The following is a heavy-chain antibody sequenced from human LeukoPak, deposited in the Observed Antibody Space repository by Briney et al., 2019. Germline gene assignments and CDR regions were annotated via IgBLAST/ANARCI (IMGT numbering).Heavy chain of an antibody. V-gene: IGHV3-73*01. D-gene: IGHD3-10*01. Sequence: GGSLKLSCAASGFIFSGSDIHWVRQASGKALEWVGCITTKPNNYATAYAASVKGRFTISRDDSKNTAYLQMNSLRAEDTAVYYCARSDYYGSSDWGQGTLVTVSS. J-gene: IGHJ4*02. CDR1: GFIFSGSD. CDR3: ARSDYYGSSD. CDR2: ITTKPNNYAT.